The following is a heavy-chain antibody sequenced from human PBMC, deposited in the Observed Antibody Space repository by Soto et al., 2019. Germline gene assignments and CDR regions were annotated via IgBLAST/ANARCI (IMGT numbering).Heavy chain of an antibody. CDR3: ARERYCSGGSCYFDAFDI. V-gene: IGHV3-30-3*01. J-gene: IGHJ3*02. Sequence: GGSLRLSCAASGLTFSSYAMHWVRQAPGKGLAWVAVISYDGSNKYYADSLKGRFTISRDNSKHTLYLQMNSLRVEDTAVYYCARERYCSGGSCYFDAFDIGGQGTMVTVSS. D-gene: IGHD2-15*01. CDR2: ISYDGSNK. CDR1: GLTFSSYA.